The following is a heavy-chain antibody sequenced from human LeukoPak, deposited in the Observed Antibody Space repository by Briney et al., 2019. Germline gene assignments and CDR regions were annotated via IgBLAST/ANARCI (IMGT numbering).Heavy chain of an antibody. CDR3: ARAPSPASYAMDV. V-gene: IGHV1-8*01. CDR2: MTPNSGNT. Sequence: AAVTVSCKASAYTFRCFDVNLVRQATGQGLEWMGWMTPNSGNTGYAQDFQGRVTMTRNTSINTAYMEVSGLTSDDTAVYYCARAPSPASYAMDVWGRGTTVIVSS. J-gene: IGHJ6*02. CDR1: AYTFRCFD.